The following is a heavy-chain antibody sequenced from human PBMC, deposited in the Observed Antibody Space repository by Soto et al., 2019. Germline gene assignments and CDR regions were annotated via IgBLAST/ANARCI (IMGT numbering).Heavy chain of an antibody. CDR1: GYTFNFYG. Sequence: QVQLVQSGAEVKKPGASVKVSCKASGYTFNFYGITWVRQAPGQGLEWMGWISGFNGNTNYAADRQGRVTMTTDTSTSTAYMELRGLRSDDTAVYYCARIGVSSGHESPDFDSWCQGTLVTVSS. J-gene: IGHJ4*02. CDR3: ARIGVSSGHESPDFDS. D-gene: IGHD3-16*01. V-gene: IGHV1-18*01. CDR2: ISGFNGNT.